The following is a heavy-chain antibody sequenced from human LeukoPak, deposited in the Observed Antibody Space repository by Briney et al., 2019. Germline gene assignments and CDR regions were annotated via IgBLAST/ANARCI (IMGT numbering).Heavy chain of an antibody. CDR2: INPNSGGT. CDR1: GYTFTGYY. J-gene: IGHJ4*02. D-gene: IGHD2-15*01. CDR3: ARAYCSGGSCYDREFDY. Sequence: ASVKVSCKASGYTFTGYYMHWVRQAPGQGLEWMGWINPNSGGTNYAQKFQGWVTMTRDTSISTAYMELSRLRSDDTAVCYCARAYCSGGSCYDREFDYWGQGTLVTVSS. V-gene: IGHV1-2*04.